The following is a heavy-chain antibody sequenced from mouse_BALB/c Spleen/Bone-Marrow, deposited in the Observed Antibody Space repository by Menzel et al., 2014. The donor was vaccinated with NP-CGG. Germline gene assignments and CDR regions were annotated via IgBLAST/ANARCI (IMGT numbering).Heavy chain of an antibody. CDR3: ARHAYYDQTEVSFVY. D-gene: IGHD2-4*01. Sequence: EVQGVESGGNLVKSGGSLKLSCAASGFTFSSYGMSWVRQTPEKRLEWVATISGGGSYTFYPDSVKGRFTISRDNAKNNLYLQLSSLRSEDTALYYCARHAYYDQTEVSFVYWGQGTLATVSA. J-gene: IGHJ3*01. CDR1: GFTFSSYG. CDR2: ISGGGSYT. V-gene: IGHV5-9-2*01.